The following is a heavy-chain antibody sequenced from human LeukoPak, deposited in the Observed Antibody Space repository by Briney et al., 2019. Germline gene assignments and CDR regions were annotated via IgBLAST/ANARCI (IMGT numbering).Heavy chain of an antibody. Sequence: PSETLSLTCAVSGGSINSHYWGWIRQPPGKGLQWIGDIYYTGKNNYNPSLKSRVTISPDTSKDHLSLNLTSVLAADTAIYYCVRRDSGWNYFDYWGQRILVTVSS. J-gene: IGHJ4*02. CDR2: IYYTGKN. V-gene: IGHV4-59*08. D-gene: IGHD5-12*01. CDR3: VRRDSGWNYFDY. CDR1: GGSINSHY.